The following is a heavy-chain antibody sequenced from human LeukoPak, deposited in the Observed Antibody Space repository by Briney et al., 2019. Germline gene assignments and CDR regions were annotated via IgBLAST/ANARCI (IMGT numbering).Heavy chain of an antibody. Sequence: GASVKVSCKASGGTFSSYAISWVRQAPGQGLEWMGGIIPIFGTANYAQKFQGRVTITADESTSTAYMELSSLRSEDTAVYYCARDDDIAAAGNFDYWGQGTLVTVSS. CDR1: GGTFSSYA. D-gene: IGHD6-13*01. J-gene: IGHJ4*02. CDR2: IIPIFGTA. CDR3: ARDDDIAAAGNFDY. V-gene: IGHV1-69*13.